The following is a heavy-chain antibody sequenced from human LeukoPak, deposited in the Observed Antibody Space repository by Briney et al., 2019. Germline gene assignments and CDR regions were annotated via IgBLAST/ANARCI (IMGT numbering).Heavy chain of an antibody. CDR3: ARERRGFYMEV. V-gene: IGHV3-30*03. Sequence: HAGGSLRLSCAASGFTFGDYAMHWARQAPGKGLEWVALISYDGSVQYYVDSVRGRFTISKDRSTNMLFLQMNSLRTGDTAVYFCARERRGFYMEVWGSGTTVTVSS. J-gene: IGHJ6*03. CDR2: ISYDGSVQ. CDR1: GFTFGDYA.